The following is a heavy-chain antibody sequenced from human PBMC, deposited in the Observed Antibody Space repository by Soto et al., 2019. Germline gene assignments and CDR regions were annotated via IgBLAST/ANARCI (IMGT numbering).Heavy chain of an antibody. CDR2: ISSSSSTI. CDR1: GFTFSSYS. D-gene: IGHD3-3*01. J-gene: IGHJ6*02. Sequence: QPGGSLRLSCAASGFTFSSYSMNWVRQAPGKGLEWVSYISSSSSTIYYADSVKGRFTISRDNAKNSLYLQMNSLRDEDTAVYYCARDQTYYDFWSGYYPLSGMDVWGQGTTVTVSS. CDR3: ARDQTYYDFWSGYYPLSGMDV. V-gene: IGHV3-48*02.